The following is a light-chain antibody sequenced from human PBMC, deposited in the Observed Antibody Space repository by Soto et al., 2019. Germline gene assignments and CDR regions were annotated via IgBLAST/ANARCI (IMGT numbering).Light chain of an antibody. V-gene: IGLV2-14*01. CDR1: TNDIGGYNY. CDR2: EVR. J-gene: IGLJ3*02. CDR3: CSYTIGATLV. Sequence: QSVLTQPASVSGSPGQSITISCSGTTNDIGGYNYVSWYQHHPGKVPKVIIYEVRNRPSGVSNRFSGSKSGNTASLTISGLQAEDEADYYCCSYTIGATLVFGGGTKVTVL.